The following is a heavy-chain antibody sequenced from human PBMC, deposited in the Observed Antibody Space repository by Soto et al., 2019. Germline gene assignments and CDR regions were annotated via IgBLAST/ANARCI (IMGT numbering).Heavy chain of an antibody. V-gene: IGHV4-39*01. D-gene: IGHD3-22*01. CDR3: ARHHYYWGSYSIDI. CDR1: GDSIGSSTYY. Sequence: SETLSLTCSVSGDSIGSSTYYWGWIRQPPGKGLEWIASMNYGGNTYYNQSLKSRVTISVDTSKNQFSLNLNSATAADTAVYYCARHHYYWGSYSIDIWGQGTTVTVSS. CDR2: MNYGGNT. J-gene: IGHJ6*02.